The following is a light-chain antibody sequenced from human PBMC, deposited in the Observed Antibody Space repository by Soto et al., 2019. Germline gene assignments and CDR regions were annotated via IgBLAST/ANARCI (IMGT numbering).Light chain of an antibody. V-gene: IGKV3-20*01. J-gene: IGKJ1*01. CDR3: QQYGSPPLT. CDR1: QTIRSNY. CDR2: GAS. Sequence: ETVLTQSPGTLSLSPGERATLSCRASQTIRSNYLAWYRQTPVQAPRLLIYGASNRATGIADRFHGSGSRTDFTLNPNRRGPEGFALYYCQQYGSPPLTFGQGTNEEIK.